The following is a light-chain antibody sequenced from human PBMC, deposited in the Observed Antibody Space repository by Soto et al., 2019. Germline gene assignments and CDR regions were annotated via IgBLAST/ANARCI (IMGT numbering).Light chain of an antibody. J-gene: IGKJ1*01. CDR1: QSITNY. CDR3: QQSYSTPQT. Sequence: DIQLTQSPSSLSASVGDRVAITCRARQSITNYLNWYQQKPGKAPKLLIYAASNLQSGVPSRFSGSGSGSDFTLTISSLQPEDFATYYCQQSYSTPQTFGQGTKMEI. V-gene: IGKV1-39*01. CDR2: AAS.